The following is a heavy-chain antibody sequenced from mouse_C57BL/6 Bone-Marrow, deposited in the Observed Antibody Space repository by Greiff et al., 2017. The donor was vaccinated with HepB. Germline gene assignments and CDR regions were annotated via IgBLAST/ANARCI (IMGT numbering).Heavy chain of an antibody. CDR1: GYTFTSYW. D-gene: IGHD1-1*01. V-gene: IGHV1-50*01. CDR2: IDPSDSYT. J-gene: IGHJ1*03. CDR3: ARGASYGSLYWYFDV. Sequence: VQLQQPGAELVKPGASVKLSCKASGYTFTSYWIQWVKQRPGKGLEWIGEIDPSDSYTNYNQKFKGKATLTVDTSSSTAYMQLSSLTSEDSAVYYCARGASYGSLYWYFDVWGTGTTVTVSS.